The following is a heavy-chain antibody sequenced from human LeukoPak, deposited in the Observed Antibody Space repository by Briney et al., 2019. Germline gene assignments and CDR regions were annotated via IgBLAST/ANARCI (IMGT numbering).Heavy chain of an antibody. D-gene: IGHD3-10*01. CDR1: GFIFSSYW. CDR3: ARVQHGDFDK. CDR2: INPDGGST. J-gene: IGHJ4*02. Sequence: GGSLRLSCAASGFIFSSYWMHWVRQVPRKGLVWVSHINPDGGSTRYADSVKGRFTISRDNAKNTLYLQMNSLRAEDTGVYYCARVQHGDFDKWGRGTLVTVSS. V-gene: IGHV3-74*01.